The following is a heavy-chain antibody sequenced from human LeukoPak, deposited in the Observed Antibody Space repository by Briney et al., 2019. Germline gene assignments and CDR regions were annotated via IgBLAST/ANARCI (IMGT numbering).Heavy chain of an antibody. CDR3: AKDRGRSYRNAFDI. CDR1: GGTFSSYA. D-gene: IGHD1-26*01. V-gene: IGHV1-69*05. CDR2: IIPIFGTA. J-gene: IGHJ3*02. Sequence: SVKVSCKASGGTFSSYAISWVRQAPGQGLEWMGGIIPIFGTANYAQKFQGRVTITTDESTSTAYMELSSLRAEDTAVYYSAKDRGRSYRNAFDIWGQGTMFTVSS.